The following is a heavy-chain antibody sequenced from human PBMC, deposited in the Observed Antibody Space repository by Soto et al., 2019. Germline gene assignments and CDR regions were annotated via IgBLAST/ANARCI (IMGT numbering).Heavy chain of an antibody. Sequence: GGSLRLSCAASGFTFSSYWMHWVRQAPGKGLVWVSRINSDGSSTSYADSVKGRFTISRDNAKNTLYLQMNSLRAEDAAVYYCARGPRYLYYYYMDVWGKGTTVTVSS. CDR2: INSDGSST. CDR1: GFTFSSYW. V-gene: IGHV3-74*01. J-gene: IGHJ6*03. D-gene: IGHD3-9*01. CDR3: ARGPRYLYYYYMDV.